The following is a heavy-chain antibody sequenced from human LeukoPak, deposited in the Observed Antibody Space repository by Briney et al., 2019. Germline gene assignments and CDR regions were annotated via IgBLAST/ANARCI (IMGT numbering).Heavy chain of an antibody. J-gene: IGHJ5*01. CDR1: GFNFTTYW. CDR3: ARDGRGYDS. CDR2: IKEDGSRD. Sequence: GGSLRLSCAASGFNFTTYWMSWVRQTPEKGLEWVANIKEDGSRDYYVDSVEGRFTISRDNAKNFLYLQMKSLRAKDSATYYCARDGRGYDSWGQETLVTVSS. D-gene: IGHD5-12*01. V-gene: IGHV3-7*01.